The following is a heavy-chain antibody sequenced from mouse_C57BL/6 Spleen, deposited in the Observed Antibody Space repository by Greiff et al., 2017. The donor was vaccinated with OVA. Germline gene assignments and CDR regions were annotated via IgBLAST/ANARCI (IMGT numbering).Heavy chain of an antibody. CDR3: ARGRTGQATDIDY. CDR2: IDPSDSYT. D-gene: IGHD3-2*02. Sequence: QVQLQQPGAELVRPGTSVKLSCKASGYTFTSYWMHWVKQRPGQGLEWIGVIDPSDSYTNYNQKFKGKATLTVDTSSSTAYMQLSSLTSEDSAVYYCARGRTGQATDIDYWGQGTTLTVSS. J-gene: IGHJ2*01. CDR1: GYTFTSYW. V-gene: IGHV1-59*01.